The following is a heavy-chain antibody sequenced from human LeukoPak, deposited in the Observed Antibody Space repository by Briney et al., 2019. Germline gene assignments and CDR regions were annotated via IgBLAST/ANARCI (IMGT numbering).Heavy chain of an antibody. V-gene: IGHV3-66*01. CDR3: ARYGLGAHAFDI. CDR1: GFTVSSNY. J-gene: IGHJ3*02. CDR2: IYSGGST. Sequence: GGSLRLSCAASGFTVSSNYMNWVRQAPGKGLEWVSVIYSGGSTYYADSVKGRFTTSRDNSKNTLYLQMNSLRAEDTAVYYCARYGLGAHAFDIWGQGTMVTVSS. D-gene: IGHD3/OR15-3a*01.